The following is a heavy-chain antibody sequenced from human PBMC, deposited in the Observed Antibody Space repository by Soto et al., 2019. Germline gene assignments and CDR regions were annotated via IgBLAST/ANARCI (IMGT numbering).Heavy chain of an antibody. D-gene: IGHD3-10*01. CDR3: AKDTVVLGVIPDAFDI. Sequence: QVQLVESGGGVVQPGRSLRLSCAASGFTFSSYGMHWVRQAPGKGLEWVAVISYDGSNKYYADSVKGRFTISRDNSKNTLYLQMNSLRAEDTAVYYCAKDTVVLGVIPDAFDIWGQGTMVTVSS. J-gene: IGHJ3*02. CDR1: GFTFSSYG. CDR2: ISYDGSNK. V-gene: IGHV3-30*18.